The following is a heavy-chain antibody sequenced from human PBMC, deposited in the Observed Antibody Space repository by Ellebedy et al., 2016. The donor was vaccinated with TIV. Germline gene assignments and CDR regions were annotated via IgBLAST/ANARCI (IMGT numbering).Heavy chain of an antibody. Sequence: GESLKISXAASGFSFSNFDMHWVRQAPGKGLEWVAIMSYDGNNKYYAESVKGRFTVSRDNAKNTLYLQMNSLRAEDTAVYYCAKDSWSLDVWGKGTTVTVSS. CDR2: MSYDGNNK. D-gene: IGHD3-3*01. CDR3: AKDSWSLDV. V-gene: IGHV3-30*18. J-gene: IGHJ6*04. CDR1: GFSFSNFD.